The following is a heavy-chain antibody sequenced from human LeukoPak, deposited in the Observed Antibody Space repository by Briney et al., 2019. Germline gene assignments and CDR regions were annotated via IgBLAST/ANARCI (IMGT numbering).Heavy chain of an antibody. CDR1: AAPISSSSHH. J-gene: IGHJ5*01. Sequence: SETLSLTCTVSAAPISSSSHHWGWIRQSPGKGLEWIGSVYYGRTTYYSPSLDSRVTISLDTSANQFSLQLNSVTAADTAVYYCVRHDGRGGATMGAFDSWGRGSLVTVSS. CDR2: VYYGRTT. D-gene: IGHD4/OR15-4a*01. CDR3: VRHDGRGGATMGAFDS. V-gene: IGHV4-39*01.